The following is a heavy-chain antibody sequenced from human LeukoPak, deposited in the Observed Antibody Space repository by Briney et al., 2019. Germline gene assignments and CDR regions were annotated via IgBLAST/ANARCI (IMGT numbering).Heavy chain of an antibody. CDR2: IKKDGSEK. V-gene: IGHV3-7*01. Sequence: GGSLRLSCAASGFTFSSYWMSWVRQAPGKGLEWVANIKKDGSEKYYVDSVKGRFTISRDNAKNSLYLQMNSLRAEDTALYYCARLRYNDFWSGHWKYYYYMDVWGKGTTVTVSS. CDR3: ARLRYNDFWSGHWKYYYYMDV. D-gene: IGHD3-3*01. J-gene: IGHJ6*03. CDR1: GFTFSSYW.